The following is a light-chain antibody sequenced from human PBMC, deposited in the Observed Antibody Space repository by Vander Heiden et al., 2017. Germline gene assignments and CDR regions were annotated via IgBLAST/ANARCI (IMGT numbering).Light chain of an antibody. V-gene: IGKV3-20*01. Sequence: IVLTQSPGTLSLSPGDRATLSCRASQSISSNLAWYQQTPGQAPRLLIYGASSRPTGIPDRFTGSGSGTDFTLPISRLEPEAFAVYYCQQYGSSLITFGGGTKVEIK. CDR1: QSISSN. CDR3: QQYGSSLIT. J-gene: IGKJ4*01. CDR2: GAS.